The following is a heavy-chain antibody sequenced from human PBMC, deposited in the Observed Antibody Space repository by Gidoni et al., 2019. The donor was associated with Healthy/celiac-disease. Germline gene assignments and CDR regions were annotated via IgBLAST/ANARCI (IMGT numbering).Heavy chain of an antibody. Sequence: QVQLQESGPGLVKPSETLSLTCTVSGGSLSSYYWSWIRQPPGKGLEWIGYIYYSGSTNYNPSLKSRVTISVDTSKNQFSLKLSSVTAADTAVYYCARWYPFGVKKGGMDVWGQGTTVTVSS. J-gene: IGHJ6*02. V-gene: IGHV4-59*01. D-gene: IGHD3-10*01. CDR3: ARWYPFGVKKGGMDV. CDR2: IYYSGST. CDR1: GGSLSSYY.